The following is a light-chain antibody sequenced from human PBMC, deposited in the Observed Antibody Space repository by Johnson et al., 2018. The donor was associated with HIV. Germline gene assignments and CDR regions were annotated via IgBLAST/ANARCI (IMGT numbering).Light chain of an antibody. CDR1: SSNIGNNF. J-gene: IGLJ1*01. Sequence: QPVLTQPPSVSAAPGQKVTVSCSGSSSNIGNNFVSWYQQVPGTAPKLLIYDTDNRPSGIPDRFSGSKSGTSATLGISGLQTGDEADYYCGTWDNSLSAGVFGSGTKVTVL. CDR2: DTD. V-gene: IGLV1-51*01. CDR3: GTWDNSLSAGV.